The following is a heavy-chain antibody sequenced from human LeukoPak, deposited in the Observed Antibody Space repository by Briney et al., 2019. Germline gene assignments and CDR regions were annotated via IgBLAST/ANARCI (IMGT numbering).Heavy chain of an antibody. D-gene: IGHD3-9*01. CDR1: GFTFSSAW. CDR2: IKNKTDGGTT. J-gene: IGHJ4*02. CDR3: TTEGGDYDILTGYFEYFDY. V-gene: IGHV3-15*01. Sequence: PGGSLRLSCAASGFTFSSAWMSWVRQAPGKGLEWVGRIKNKTDGGTTDYAAPVKGRFTISRDDSKNTLYLQMNSLKTEDTAVYYCTTEGGDYDILTGYFEYFDYWGQGTLVTVSS.